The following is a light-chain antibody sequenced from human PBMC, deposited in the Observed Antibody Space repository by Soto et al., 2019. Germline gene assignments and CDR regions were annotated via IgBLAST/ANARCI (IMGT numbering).Light chain of an antibody. Sequence: IWMTQSPATLSVSPGERGSLSCRASQTIYSNVAWYQQRPGQSPRLLIYHASSRATGIPARFSGSGSGTEFTLTINSLQSEDFAVYYCQQYQNLWTFGQGTKVDNK. CDR3: QQYQNLWT. CDR2: HAS. CDR1: QTIYSN. J-gene: IGKJ1*01. V-gene: IGKV3-15*01.